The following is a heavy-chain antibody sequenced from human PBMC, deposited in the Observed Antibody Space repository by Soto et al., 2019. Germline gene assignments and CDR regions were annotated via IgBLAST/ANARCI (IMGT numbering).Heavy chain of an antibody. CDR2: IYWDDDK. CDR1: GFSLSTNGVG. D-gene: IGHD3-10*02. V-gene: IGHV2-5*02. Sequence: QSTLKESGPTLVKPTQPLTLTCTFSGFSLSTNGVGVGWIRQPPGKALEWLALIYWDDDKRYSPSLKSRLTITKATSKNRVVLTMPNMDPVDTATYYSAHSPRITMSDYWGQGTLVTVSS. J-gene: IGHJ4*02. CDR3: AHSPRITMSDY.